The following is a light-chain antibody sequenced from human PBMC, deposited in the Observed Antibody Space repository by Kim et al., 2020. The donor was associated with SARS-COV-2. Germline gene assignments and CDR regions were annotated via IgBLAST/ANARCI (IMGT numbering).Light chain of an antibody. Sequence: SYELTQPPSVSVSPGQTASITCSGDKLGNKYTCWYQQKPGQSPVLVIYQDSKRPSGIPERFSGSNSGNTATLTISGTQAMDAADYCCQAWDGSTDVVFGGGSQLTVL. J-gene: IGLJ2*01. V-gene: IGLV3-1*01. CDR3: QAWDGSTDVV. CDR1: KLGNKY. CDR2: QDS.